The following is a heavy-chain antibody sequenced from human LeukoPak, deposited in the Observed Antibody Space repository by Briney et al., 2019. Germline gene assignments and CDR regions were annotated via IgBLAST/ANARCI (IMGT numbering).Heavy chain of an antibody. Sequence: PSETLSLTCTVSGGSISSYYWSWIRQPAGKGLEWIGRIYTGGSTNYNPSLKSRVTMSVDTSKNQFSLKLSSVTAADTAVYYCARENYCSGGSCYGYFDYWGQGTLVTVSS. J-gene: IGHJ4*02. CDR3: ARENYCSGGSCYGYFDY. CDR1: GGSISSYY. CDR2: IYTGGST. V-gene: IGHV4-4*07. D-gene: IGHD2-15*01.